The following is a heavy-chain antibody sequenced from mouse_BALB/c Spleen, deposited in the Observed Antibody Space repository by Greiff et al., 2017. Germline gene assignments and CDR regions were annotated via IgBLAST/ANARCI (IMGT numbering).Heavy chain of an antibody. Sequence: QVQLKQSGAELVRPGTSVKVSCKASGYAFTNYLIEWVKQRPGQGLEWIGVINPGSGGTNYNEKFKGKATLTADKSSSTAYMQLSSLTSDDSAVYFGARSRATRCYFDVWGAGTTVTVSS. CDR2: INPGSGGT. CDR3: ARSRATRCYFDV. J-gene: IGHJ1*01. V-gene: IGHV1-54*01. D-gene: IGHD3-3*01. CDR1: GYAFTNYL.